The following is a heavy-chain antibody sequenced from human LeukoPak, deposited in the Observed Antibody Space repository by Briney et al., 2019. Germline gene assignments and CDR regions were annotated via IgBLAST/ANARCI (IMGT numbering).Heavy chain of an antibody. J-gene: IGHJ4*02. CDR2: ISWNSGSI. Sequence: GGSLRLSCAASGFTFDDYAMHWVRQAPGKGLEWVSGISWNSGSIGYADSVKGRFTISRDNAKNSLYLQMNSLRAEDTALYYCAKDLHYSWGQGTLVTVSS. CDR3: AKDLHYS. V-gene: IGHV3-9*01. CDR1: GFTFDDYA.